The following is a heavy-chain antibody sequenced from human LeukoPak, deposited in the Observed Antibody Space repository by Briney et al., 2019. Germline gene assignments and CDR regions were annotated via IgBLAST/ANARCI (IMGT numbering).Heavy chain of an antibody. D-gene: IGHD3-10*01. Sequence: SETLSLTCTVSGGSISSSSYYWGWIRQPPGKGREWIGRIYYSGSTYYNPSLKSRVTISVDTSKNQFYLKLSSVTAADTAVYYCARLGEVLIHWFDPWGQGTLVTVSS. CDR3: ARLGEVLIHWFDP. CDR1: GGSISSSSYY. V-gene: IGHV4-39*01. CDR2: IYYSGST. J-gene: IGHJ5*02.